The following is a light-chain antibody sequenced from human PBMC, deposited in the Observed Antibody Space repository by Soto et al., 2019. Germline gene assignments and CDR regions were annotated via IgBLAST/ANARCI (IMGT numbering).Light chain of an antibody. J-gene: IGKJ5*01. CDR3: MQGTHWPPIT. CDR1: QSLVHSDGIAY. CDR2: KVS. V-gene: IGKV2-30*02. Sequence: VLMTQSQLSLPVTLGQPASISCRSNQSLVHSDGIAYFSWFQQRPGRSPRRLIYKVSNRDSGVPARFSGSGSGTDFALKISRVEAEDVGVYYCMQGTHWPPITFGQGTRLEI.